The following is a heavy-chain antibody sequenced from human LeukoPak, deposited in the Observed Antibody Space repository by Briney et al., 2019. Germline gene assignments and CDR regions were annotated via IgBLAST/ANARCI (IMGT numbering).Heavy chain of an antibody. CDR1: GFNFDDYG. D-gene: IGHD6-19*01. CDR3: ARDGSSGWYSDY. Sequence: PGGSLRLSCAASGFNFDDYGMSWVRQGPGKGLEWVAGIYSNGGSAGYADSVKGRFTISRDNAKNSLYLQMNSLSAEDTALYHCARDGSSGWYSDYWGQGTLVTVSS. V-gene: IGHV3-20*01. J-gene: IGHJ4*02. CDR2: IYSNGGSA.